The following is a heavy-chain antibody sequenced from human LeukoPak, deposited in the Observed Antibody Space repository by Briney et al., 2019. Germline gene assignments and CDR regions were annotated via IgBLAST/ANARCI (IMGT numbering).Heavy chain of an antibody. J-gene: IGHJ4*02. Sequence: ASVKVSCKASGYTLTGYYIHWVRQAPGQGLEWMGWINPNSGGTNYAQKFQGRVTMTRDTSISTAYMELSRLRSDDTAVYYCARDATLLWFGETLGGNFDYWGQGTLVTVSS. CDR1: GYTLTGYY. V-gene: IGHV1-2*02. D-gene: IGHD3-10*01. CDR2: INPNSGGT. CDR3: ARDATLLWFGETLGGNFDY.